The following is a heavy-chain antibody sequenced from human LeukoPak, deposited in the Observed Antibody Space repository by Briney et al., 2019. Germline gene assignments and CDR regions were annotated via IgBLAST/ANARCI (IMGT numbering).Heavy chain of an antibody. Sequence: GGSLRLSCEASGFTFSSYGIHWVCQSPAKGLEWVAVIGSDGRNKFYADSVAGRFSVSRDNFKNTLFLQMNSLRAEDTGVYFCARDDLVLDENGFDMWGRGTMVTVSS. CDR3: ARDDLVLDENGFDM. J-gene: IGHJ3*02. CDR1: GFTFSSYG. CDR2: IGSDGRNK. V-gene: IGHV3-33*01. D-gene: IGHD2-21*01.